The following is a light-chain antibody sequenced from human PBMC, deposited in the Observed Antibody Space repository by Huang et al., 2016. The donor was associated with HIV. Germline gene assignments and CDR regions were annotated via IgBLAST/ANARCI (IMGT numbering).Light chain of an antibody. CDR3: QQYYTTPRT. Sequence: DIVMTQSPDSLAVSLGERATFHCKSSQSVLYSSNNKNYLAWYQQTPGQPPKLLIYWASTRESGVPDRFSGSGSGTDFTLTISSLQAEDVAVYYCQQYYTTPRTFGQGTKLEIK. V-gene: IGKV4-1*01. CDR1: QSVLYSSNNKNY. J-gene: IGKJ2*01. CDR2: WAS.